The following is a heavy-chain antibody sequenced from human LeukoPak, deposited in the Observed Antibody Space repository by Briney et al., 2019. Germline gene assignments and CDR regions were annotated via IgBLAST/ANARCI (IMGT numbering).Heavy chain of an antibody. J-gene: IGHJ6*04. CDR2: FDPEDGET. CDR3: ATIPGIAVAGVMDV. CDR1: GYTLTELS. D-gene: IGHD6-19*01. Sequence: GASVKVSCKVSGYTLTELSMHWVRQAPGKGLEWMGGFDPEDGETIYAQEFQGRVTMTEDTSTDTAYMELSSLRSEDTAVYYCATIPGIAVAGVMDVWGKGTTVTVSS. V-gene: IGHV1-24*01.